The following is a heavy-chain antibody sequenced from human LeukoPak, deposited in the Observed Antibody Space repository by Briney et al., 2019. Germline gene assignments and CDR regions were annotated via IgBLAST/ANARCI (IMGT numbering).Heavy chain of an antibody. CDR2: IYYSGST. V-gene: IGHV4-31*02. CDR1: GGSNSSGGYY. D-gene: IGHD3-16*01. J-gene: IGHJ4*02. CDR3: ARAGGFFSPFGY. Sequence: SETLSLTCTVSGGSNSSGGYYWSWIRQHPGYGLEWIGYIYYSGSTYYNPSLKSRVTISIDTSKNHFSLKLSSVTAADTAVYYCARAGGFFSPFGYWGQGTLVTVSS.